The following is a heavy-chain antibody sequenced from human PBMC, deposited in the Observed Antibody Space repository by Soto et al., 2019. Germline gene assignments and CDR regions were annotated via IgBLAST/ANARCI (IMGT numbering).Heavy chain of an antibody. CDR1: EFTFISSF. CDR2: INQDGSAT. J-gene: IGHJ4*02. D-gene: IGHD6-19*01. CDR3: ARYFRGSGRYFFDH. V-gene: IGHV3-7*03. Sequence: LRLSYIASEFTFISSFMDWVRQARGKGLEWVANINQDGSATYYVDYVKGRFTISRDNAKSSLYLQMNSLTAEDTAVYYCARYFRGSGRYFFDHWGQGTLVTVSS.